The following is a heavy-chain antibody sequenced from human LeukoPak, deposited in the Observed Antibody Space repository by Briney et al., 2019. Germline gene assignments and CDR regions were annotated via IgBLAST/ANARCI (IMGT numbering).Heavy chain of an antibody. V-gene: IGHV1-18*01. CDR2: ISAYNGNT. D-gene: IGHD3-22*01. Sequence: GASVKVSCKASGYTFRNYGINWVRQAPGQGLEWMGWISAYNGNTNYAKNFQGRVTVTTDTSTTTAYMELRSLRFDDTAVYYCARQFYYDTSGSYYFDHWGQGTLVTVSS. CDR3: ARQFYYDTSGSYYFDH. CDR1: GYTFRNYG. J-gene: IGHJ4*02.